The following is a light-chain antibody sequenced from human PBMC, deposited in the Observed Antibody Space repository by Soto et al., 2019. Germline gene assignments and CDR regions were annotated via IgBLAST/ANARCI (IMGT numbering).Light chain of an antibody. Sequence: DIQMTQSPSTLSASVGDRVTITCRPSQSVSTWLAWYQQKPGEAPNLLIYEASRLQSGVPSRFSGSGSGTDSTLTISSLQPEDFATYYCQQSYSTVTFAQGTKVDIK. J-gene: IGKJ2*01. CDR1: QSVSTW. CDR2: EAS. CDR3: QQSYSTVT. V-gene: IGKV1-39*01.